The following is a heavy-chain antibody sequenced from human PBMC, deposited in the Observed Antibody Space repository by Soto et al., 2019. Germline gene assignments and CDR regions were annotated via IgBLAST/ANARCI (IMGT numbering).Heavy chain of an antibody. V-gene: IGHV4-34*01. D-gene: IGHD6-19*01. CDR1: GGSFSGYY. Sequence: SETLSLTCAVYGGSFSGYYWSWIRQPPGKGLEWIGEINHSGSTNYNPSLKSRVTISVDTSKNQFSLKLSSVTAADTAVYYCARVKQWMPYFDYGGQGTLVTVSS. CDR2: INHSGST. CDR3: ARVKQWMPYFDY. J-gene: IGHJ4*02.